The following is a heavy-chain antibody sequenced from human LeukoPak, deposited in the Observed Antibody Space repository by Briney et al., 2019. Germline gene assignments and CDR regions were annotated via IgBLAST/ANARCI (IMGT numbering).Heavy chain of an antibody. CDR3: AIYSSSWYFDY. CDR2: IYHSGST. J-gene: IGHJ4*02. CDR1: VGSISSSNW. V-gene: IGHV4-4*02. Sequence: PSETLSLTCAVSVGSISSSNWWSWVRQPPGKGLEWIGEIYHSGSTNYNPSLKGRVTISVDKSKNQFSLKLSSVTAADTAVYYCAIYSSSWYFDYWGQGTLVTVSS. D-gene: IGHD6-13*01.